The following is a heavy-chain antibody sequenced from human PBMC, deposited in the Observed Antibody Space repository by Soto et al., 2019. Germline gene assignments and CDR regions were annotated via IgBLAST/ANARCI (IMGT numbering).Heavy chain of an antibody. CDR3: ARGHIYRGRAFDI. V-gene: IGHV4-34*01. J-gene: IGHJ3*02. CDR2: INHSGST. D-gene: IGHD3-3*02. Sequence: SETLSLTCAVYGGSFSGYYWSWIRQPPGKGLEWIGEINHSGSTNYNPSLKSRVTISVDTSKNQFSLKLSSVTAADTAVYYCARGHIYRGRAFDIWGQGTMVTVSS. CDR1: GGSFSGYY.